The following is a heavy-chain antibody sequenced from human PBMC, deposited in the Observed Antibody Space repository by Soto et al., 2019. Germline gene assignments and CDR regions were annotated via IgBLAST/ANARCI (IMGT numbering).Heavy chain of an antibody. Sequence: SETLSLTCTVSGGSISSGGYYWSWIRQHPGKGLEWIGYIYYSGSTYYNPSLKSRVTISVDTSKNQFSLKLSSVTAADTAVYYCARDPKYSGYDSGPWGQGTLVTVS. D-gene: IGHD5-12*01. CDR2: IYYSGST. CDR3: ARDPKYSGYDSGP. V-gene: IGHV4-31*03. J-gene: IGHJ5*02. CDR1: GGSISSGGYY.